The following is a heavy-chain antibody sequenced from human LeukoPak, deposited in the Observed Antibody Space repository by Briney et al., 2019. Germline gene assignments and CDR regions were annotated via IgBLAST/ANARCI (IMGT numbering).Heavy chain of an antibody. Sequence: PSETLSLTCTVSGGSISSSSYYWGWIRQPPGKGLEWIGSIYYSGSTYYNPSLKSRVTISVDTSKNQFSLKLSSVTAADTAVYYCARTVGAPPYYYYMDVWGKGTTVTISS. V-gene: IGHV4-39*07. J-gene: IGHJ6*03. CDR2: IYYSGST. D-gene: IGHD1-26*01. CDR1: GGSISSSSYY. CDR3: ARTVGAPPYYYYMDV.